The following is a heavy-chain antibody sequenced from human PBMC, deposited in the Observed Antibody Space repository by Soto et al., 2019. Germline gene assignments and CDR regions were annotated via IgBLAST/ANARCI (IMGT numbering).Heavy chain of an antibody. V-gene: IGHV4-34*01. CDR2: INHSGST. D-gene: IGHD6-19*01. CDR1: GGSFSGYY. J-gene: IGHJ5*02. CDR3: ARGLYSSGWFNWFDP. Sequence: PSETLSLTCAVSGGSFSGYYWSWIRQPPGKGLEWIGEINHSGSTNYNPSLKSRVTISVDTSKNQFSLKLSSVTAADTAVYYCARGLYSSGWFNWFDPWGQGTLVTVSS.